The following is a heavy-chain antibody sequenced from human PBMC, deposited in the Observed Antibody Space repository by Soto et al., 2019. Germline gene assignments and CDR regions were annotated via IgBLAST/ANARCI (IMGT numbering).Heavy chain of an antibody. Sequence: QVQLVQSGAEVKKPGSSVKVSCKASGGTFSSYSINGVRQAPGQGLEGMGEIIPIFGTANYAQTFQGSVTITADESTSTAYMELSSLRSEDTYVYYCARDGGRHSGGIDYWGQGTLVTVSS. J-gene: IGHJ4*02. CDR2: IIPIFGTA. CDR1: GGTFSSYS. CDR3: ARDGGRHSGGIDY. D-gene: IGHD1-26*01. V-gene: IGHV1-69*01.